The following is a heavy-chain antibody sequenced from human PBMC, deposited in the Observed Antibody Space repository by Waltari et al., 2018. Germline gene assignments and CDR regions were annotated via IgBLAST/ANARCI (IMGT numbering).Heavy chain of an antibody. CDR1: GGSISSSSYY. Sequence: QLQLQESGPGLVKPSETLSLTCTVSGGSISSSSYYWGWIRQPPGKGLEWIGSIYYSGSTYYNPSLKSRVTISVDTSKNQFSLKLSSVTAADTAVYYCARDQIAGYSSGWPNWGQGTLVTVSS. V-gene: IGHV4-39*07. D-gene: IGHD6-19*01. CDR3: ARDQIAGYSSGWPN. J-gene: IGHJ4*02. CDR2: IYYSGST.